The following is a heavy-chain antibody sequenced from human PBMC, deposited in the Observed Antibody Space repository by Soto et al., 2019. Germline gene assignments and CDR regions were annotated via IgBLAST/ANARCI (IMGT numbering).Heavy chain of an antibody. CDR2: IYYSVST. D-gene: IGHD2-8*01. J-gene: IGHJ4*02. Sequence: QVQLQESGPGLVKPSETLSLTCTVSGGSISSYYWSWIRQPPGKGLEWIGYIYYSVSTNYNPSLKSRVTISVDTSKNQFSLKLSSVTAADTAVYYCARRWGYAIDYWGQGTLVTVSS. V-gene: IGHV4-59*08. CDR1: GGSISSYY. CDR3: ARRWGYAIDY.